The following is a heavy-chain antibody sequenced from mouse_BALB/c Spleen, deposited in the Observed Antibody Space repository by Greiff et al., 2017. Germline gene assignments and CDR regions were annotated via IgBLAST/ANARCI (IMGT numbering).Heavy chain of an antibody. CDR1: GFTFSDYY. J-gene: IGHJ4*01. CDR3: ARAYYGNSYYAMDY. V-gene: IGHV5-4*02. D-gene: IGHD2-10*01. CDR2: ISDGGSYT. Sequence: DVQLVESGGGLVKPGGSLKLSCAASGFTFSDYYMYWVRQTPEKRLEWVATISDGGSYTYYPDSVKGRFTISRDNAKNNLYLQMSSLKSEDTAMYYCARAYYGNSYYAMDYWGQGTSVTVSS.